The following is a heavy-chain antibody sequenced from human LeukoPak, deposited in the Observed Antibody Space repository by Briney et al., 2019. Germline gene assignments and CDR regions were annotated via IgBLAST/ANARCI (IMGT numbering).Heavy chain of an antibody. D-gene: IGHD2-15*01. CDR2: IGGTDGRT. CDR1: GFTFSNYA. V-gene: IGHV3-23*01. J-gene: IGHJ4*02. Sequence: PGGSLRLSCAASGFTFSNYAMSWVRQAPGKGLEWVSSIGGTDGRTYYAESVQGRFTISRDNSKKTLFLQMNSLRAEDTAVYYCARVMVVPSSDFDYWGQGTLVTVSS. CDR3: ARVMVVPSSDFDY.